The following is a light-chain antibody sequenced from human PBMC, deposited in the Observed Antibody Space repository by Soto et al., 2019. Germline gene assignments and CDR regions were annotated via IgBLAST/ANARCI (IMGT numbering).Light chain of an antibody. Sequence: DIVMTQSPDSLAVSLVERATINCKSSQSVLYSSNNKNYLAWYQQRPAQPPKLLIYWASTRESGVPDRFSGSGSGKDFTLTITSLQAEDVAVYYCQQYESTPPTFGQGTKLEIK. CDR1: QSVLYSSNNKNY. V-gene: IGKV4-1*01. CDR3: QQYESTPPT. CDR2: WAS. J-gene: IGKJ2*01.